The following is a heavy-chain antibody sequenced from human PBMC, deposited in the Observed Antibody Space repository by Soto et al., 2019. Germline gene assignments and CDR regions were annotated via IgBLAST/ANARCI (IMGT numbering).Heavy chain of an antibody. CDR1: GGSFSGYY. J-gene: IGHJ4*02. D-gene: IGHD2-8*02. V-gene: IGHV4-34*01. CDR2: INHSGST. Sequence: QVQLQQWGAGLLKPSETLSLTCAVYGGSFSGYYWTWIRQPPGTGLEWIGEINHSGSTNYNPSLKGRVTTSGDTSKNQFSLKLTSVTAADTAVYYCARDKITGLFDYWGQGTLVTVSS. CDR3: ARDKITGLFDY.